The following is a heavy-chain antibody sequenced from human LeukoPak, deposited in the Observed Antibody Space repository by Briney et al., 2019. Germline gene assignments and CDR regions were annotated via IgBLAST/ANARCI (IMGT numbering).Heavy chain of an antibody. J-gene: IGHJ3*02. CDR3: ARTEWLYDAFDI. Sequence: SETLSLTCTVSGGSISSSSYYWGWIRQPPGKGLEWIGSIYYSGSTYYNPSLKSRVTISVDTSKNQFSLKLSSVTAADTAVYYCARTEWLYDAFDIWGQGTMVTVSS. D-gene: IGHD3-3*01. CDR2: IYYSGST. V-gene: IGHV4-39*07. CDR1: GGSISSSSYY.